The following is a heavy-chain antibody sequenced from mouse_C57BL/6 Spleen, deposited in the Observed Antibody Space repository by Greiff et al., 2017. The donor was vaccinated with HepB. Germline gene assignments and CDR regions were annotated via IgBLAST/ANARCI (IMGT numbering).Heavy chain of an antibody. D-gene: IGHD2-4*01. CDR3: VTGSKLRIYYDYDGYFDV. V-gene: IGHV1-26*01. Sequence: VQLQQSGPELVKPGASVKISCKASGYTFTDYYMNWVKQSHGKSLEWIGDINPNNGGTSYNQKFKGKATLTVDKSSSTAYMELRSLTSEDSAVYYCVTGSKLRIYYDYDGYFDVWGTGTTVTVSS. CDR2: INPNNGGT. CDR1: GYTFTDYY. J-gene: IGHJ1*03.